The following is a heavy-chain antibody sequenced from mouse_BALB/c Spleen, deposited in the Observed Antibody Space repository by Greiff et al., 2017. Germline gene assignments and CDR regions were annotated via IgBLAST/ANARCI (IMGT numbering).Heavy chain of an antibody. CDR3: ARDDGNLYYFDY. Sequence: EVKLVESGGGLVQPGGSLKLSCAASGFTFSSYGMSWVRQTPDKRLELVATINSNGGSTYYPDSVKGRFTISRDNAKNTLYLQMSSLKSEDTAMYYCARDDGNLYYFDYWGQGTTLTVSS. D-gene: IGHD2-1*01. V-gene: IGHV5-6-3*01. J-gene: IGHJ2*01. CDR2: INSNGGST. CDR1: GFTFSSYG.